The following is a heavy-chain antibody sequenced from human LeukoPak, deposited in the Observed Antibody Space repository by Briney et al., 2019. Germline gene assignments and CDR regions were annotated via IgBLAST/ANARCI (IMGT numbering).Heavy chain of an antibody. CDR3: ARDNSSGYYYLFDY. D-gene: IGHD3-22*01. CDR2: IYYSGST. CDR1: GASISSSSYY. J-gene: IGHJ4*02. Sequence: SETLSLTCTVSGASISSSSYYWGWIRQPPGKGLEWIGSIYYSGSTYYNPSLKSRVTISVDTSKNQFSLKLSSVTAADTAVYYCARDNSSGYYYLFDYWGQGTLVTVSS. V-gene: IGHV4-39*02.